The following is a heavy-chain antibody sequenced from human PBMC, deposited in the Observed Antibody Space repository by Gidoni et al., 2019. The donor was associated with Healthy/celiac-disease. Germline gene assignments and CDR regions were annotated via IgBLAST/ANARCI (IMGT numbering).Heavy chain of an antibody. CDR3: AKDHSSSRPSDY. Sequence: EVQLLESGGGLVQPVGSLRLSCAASGFTFSSYAMGWVRQAPGKGLEWVSAISGSGGSTYYADSVKGRFTISRDNSKNTLYLQMNSLRAEDTAVYYCAKDHSSSRPSDYWGQGTLVTVSS. CDR2: ISGSGGST. J-gene: IGHJ4*02. V-gene: IGHV3-23*01. D-gene: IGHD6-6*01. CDR1: GFTFSSYA.